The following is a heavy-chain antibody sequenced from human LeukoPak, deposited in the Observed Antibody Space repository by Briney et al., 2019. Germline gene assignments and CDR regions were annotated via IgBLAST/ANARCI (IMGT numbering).Heavy chain of an antibody. D-gene: IGHD6-19*01. CDR3: TKDRVAVAGTSDY. CDR2: ISGSGDTT. V-gene: IGHV3-23*01. Sequence: GGSLRLSCAASGFTFSSYAMSWVRQAPGKGLEWASLISGSGDTTYYADSVKGRFTISRDSSKNTVYLQMNRLRVEDTAVYYRTKDRVAVAGTSDYWGHGTLVTVSS. J-gene: IGHJ4*01. CDR1: GFTFSSYA.